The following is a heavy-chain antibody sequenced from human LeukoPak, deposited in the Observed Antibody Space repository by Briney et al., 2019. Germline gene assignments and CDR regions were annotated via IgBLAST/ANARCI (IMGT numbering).Heavy chain of an antibody. Sequence: RSSETLSLTCTVSGGSISSSSYFWGWIRQPPGKGLEWIGTIYYSGNTYYNPSLKSRVTISVDTSKNQFSLKLTSVTAADTAVYYCARDLALFYGPNWFDPWGQGTLVTVSS. CDR1: GGSISSSSYF. J-gene: IGHJ5*02. CDR2: IYYSGNT. V-gene: IGHV4-39*07. D-gene: IGHD3/OR15-3a*01. CDR3: ARDLALFYGPNWFDP.